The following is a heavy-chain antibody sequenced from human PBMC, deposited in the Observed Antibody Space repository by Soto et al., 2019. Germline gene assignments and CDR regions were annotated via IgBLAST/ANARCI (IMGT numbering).Heavy chain of an antibody. CDR1: GFTFSNAW. CDR3: TTDPPYSSGWYRDPYYYGMDV. J-gene: IGHJ6*02. V-gene: IGHV3-15*07. D-gene: IGHD6-19*01. Sequence: EVQLVESGGGLVKPGGSLRLSCAASGFTFSNAWMNWVRQAPGKGLEWVGRIKSKTDGGTTDYAAPVKGRFTISRDDSKNTLYLQMNSLKTEDTAVYYCTTDPPYSSGWYRDPYYYGMDVWGQGTTVTVPS. CDR2: IKSKTDGGTT.